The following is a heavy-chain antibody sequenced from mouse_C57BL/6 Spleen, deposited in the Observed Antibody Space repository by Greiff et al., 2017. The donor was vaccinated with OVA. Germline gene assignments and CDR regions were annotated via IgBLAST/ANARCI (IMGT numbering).Heavy chain of an antibody. D-gene: IGHD2-4*01. J-gene: IGHJ2*01. CDR2: IYPGDGDT. CDR1: GYAFSSSW. V-gene: IGHV1-82*01. Sequence: QVQLKQSGPELVKPGASVKISCKASGYAFSSSWMNWVKQRPGKGLEWIGRIYPGDGDTNYNGKFKGKATLTADKSSSTAYMQLSSLTSEDSAVYVCAREDDYDGAYFDYWGQGTTLTVSS. CDR3: AREDDYDGAYFDY.